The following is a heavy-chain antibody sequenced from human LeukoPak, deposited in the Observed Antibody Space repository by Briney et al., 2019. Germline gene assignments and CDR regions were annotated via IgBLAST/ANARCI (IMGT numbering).Heavy chain of an antibody. Sequence: GGSLKISCEGSGYSFTSYWIGWVRQMPGKGLEWMGIIYPGDSDTRYSPSFQGQVTISADKSISTAYLQWSSLKASDTAMYYCARFQYQRSSCAFDIWGQGTMVTVSS. CDR1: GYSFTSYW. CDR3: ARFQYQRSSCAFDI. D-gene: IGHD2-2*01. V-gene: IGHV5-51*01. J-gene: IGHJ3*02. CDR2: IYPGDSDT.